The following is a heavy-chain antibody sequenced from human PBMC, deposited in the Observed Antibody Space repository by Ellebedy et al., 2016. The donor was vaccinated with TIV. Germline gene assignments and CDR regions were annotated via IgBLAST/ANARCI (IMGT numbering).Heavy chain of an antibody. CDR2: IYTSGST. CDR1: GGSISNYY. CDR3: ARCYESGGGYDWGVRY. V-gene: IGHV4-4*07. D-gene: IGHD5-12*01. J-gene: IGHJ4*02. Sequence: GSLRLXXTVSGGSISNYYWSWIRQPAGKRLEWVGRIYTSGSTNYKPSLKSRVTMSLDMSKNLFSLELSSVTVADTAVYYCARCYESGGGYDWGVRYWGQGTLVTVSS.